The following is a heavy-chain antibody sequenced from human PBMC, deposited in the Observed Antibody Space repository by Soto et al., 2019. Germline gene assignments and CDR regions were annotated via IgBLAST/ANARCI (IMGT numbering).Heavy chain of an antibody. Sequence: SVKVSCKESGVAFSSYTISWVRQAPGQGLEWMGGIIPIFGTANYAQKFQGRVTITADESTSTAYMELSSLRSEETAVYYCARDYELELHVDWFDPWGQGTLVTVSS. J-gene: IGHJ5*02. CDR3: ARDYELELHVDWFDP. D-gene: IGHD1-7*01. V-gene: IGHV1-69*01. CDR2: IIPIFGTA. CDR1: GVAFSSYT.